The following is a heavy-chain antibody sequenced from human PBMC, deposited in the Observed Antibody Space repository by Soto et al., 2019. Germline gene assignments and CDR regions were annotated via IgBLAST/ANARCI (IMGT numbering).Heavy chain of an antibody. CDR1: GDSVSSNSTA. Sequence: SQTLSIACAISGDSVSSNSTAWNWIRQSPSRGLEWLGRTYYRSKWYNDYAVSVKSRITINPDTSKNQFSLQLNSVTPEDTAVYYCARTLGYGDPEYFQHWGQGTLVTVSS. CDR3: ARTLGYGDPEYFQH. V-gene: IGHV6-1*01. J-gene: IGHJ1*01. CDR2: TYYRSKWYN. D-gene: IGHD4-17*01.